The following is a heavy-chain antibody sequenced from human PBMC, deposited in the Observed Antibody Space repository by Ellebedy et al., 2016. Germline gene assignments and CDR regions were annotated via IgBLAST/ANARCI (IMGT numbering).Heavy chain of an antibody. CDR1: GFTFNRYW. CDR3: AKGVGLSSGYYFDY. D-gene: IGHD3-22*01. J-gene: IGHJ4*02. CDR2: IRQDGSEK. Sequence: GGSLRLSCAASGFTFNRYWMTWVRQAPGKGLECVAKIRQDGSEKYYVDSVRGRFTISRDNAKNSLYLQMNSLRAEDTALYYCAKGVGLSSGYYFDYWGQGTLVTVSS. V-gene: IGHV3-7*03.